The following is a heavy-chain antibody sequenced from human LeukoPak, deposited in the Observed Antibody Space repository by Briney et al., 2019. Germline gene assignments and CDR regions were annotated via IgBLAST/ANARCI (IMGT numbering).Heavy chain of an antibody. V-gene: IGHV3-23*01. Sequence: GGSLRLSCVASGFTFNNYAMSWVRQAPGKGLEWVSTISGSGSNTYYADSVKGRFTISRDTSKKTLYLQMNSLRADDTAVYYCASEASGWYSDYWGQGALVTVSS. CDR3: ASEASGWYSDY. D-gene: IGHD6-19*01. CDR1: GFTFNNYA. J-gene: IGHJ4*02. CDR2: ISGSGSNT.